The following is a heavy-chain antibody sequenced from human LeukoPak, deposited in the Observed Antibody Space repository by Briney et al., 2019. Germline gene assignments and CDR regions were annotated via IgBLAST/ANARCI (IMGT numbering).Heavy chain of an antibody. CDR3: AKRFCSATRCFHFDY. CDR2: ISASGDNT. J-gene: IGHJ4*02. Sequence: GGSLRLSCAASGLTFAGYDMSWVRQAPGKGLRWSPTISASGDNTYYAGSVKGRFTISRDNSKNTLYLQMDSLRAEDTAVYYCAKRFCSATRCFHFDYWGQGTLVTVSS. CDR1: GLTFAGYD. D-gene: IGHD2-2*01. V-gene: IGHV3-23*01.